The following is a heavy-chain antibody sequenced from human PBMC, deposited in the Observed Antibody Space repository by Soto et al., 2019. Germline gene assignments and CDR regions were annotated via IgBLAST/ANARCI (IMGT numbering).Heavy chain of an antibody. CDR2: TRNKANSYTT. CDR1: GFTFSDYY. V-gene: IGHV3-72*01. J-gene: IGHJ4*02. CDR3: VGVAVGLYYFDY. D-gene: IGHD2-15*01. Sequence: EVQLVESGGDLVQPGGSLRLSCAASGFTFSDYYMDWVRQAPGKGLERVGRTRNKANSYTTEYAASVKGRFIISRDESNNSLYLEMNSLKTDDTAMYYCVGVAVGLYYFDYWGQGTLVTVSS.